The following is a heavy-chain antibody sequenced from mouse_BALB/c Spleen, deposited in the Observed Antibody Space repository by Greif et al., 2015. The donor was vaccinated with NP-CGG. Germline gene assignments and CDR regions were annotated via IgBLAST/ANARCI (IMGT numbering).Heavy chain of an antibody. J-gene: IGHJ4*01. CDR1: GYSITSGYY. CDR3: ARGWGYAMDY. V-gene: IGHV3-6*02. CDR2: ISYDGSN. Sequence: EVKLVDSGPGLVKPSQSLSLTCSVTGYSITSGYYWNWIRQFPGNKLEWMGYISYDGSNNYNPSLKNRISITRDTSKNQFFLKLNSVTTEDTATYYCARGWGYAMDYWGQGTSVTVSS.